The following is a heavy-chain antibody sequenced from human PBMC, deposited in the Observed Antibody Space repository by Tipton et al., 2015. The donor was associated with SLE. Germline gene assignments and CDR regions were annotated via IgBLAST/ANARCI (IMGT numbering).Heavy chain of an antibody. Sequence: TLSLTCTVSDYSISSGYYWGWIRQPPGKGLEWIGSIYHSGSTYYNPSLKSRVTISVDTSKNQFSLKLSSVTAADTAVYYCARDLAARGGHYFDYWGQGTLVTVSS. CDR2: IYHSGST. J-gene: IGHJ4*02. CDR1: DYSISSGYY. V-gene: IGHV4-38-2*02. CDR3: ARDLAARGGHYFDY. D-gene: IGHD6-6*01.